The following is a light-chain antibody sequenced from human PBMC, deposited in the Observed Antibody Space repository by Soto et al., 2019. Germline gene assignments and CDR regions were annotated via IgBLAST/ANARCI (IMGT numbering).Light chain of an antibody. V-gene: IGKV3-15*01. CDR3: QQYNNWPPWT. J-gene: IGKJ1*01. CDR2: GAS. Sequence: EIVMTQSPATLSVSPGERATLSCRASQSVSSNLAWYQQKPCQAPRLLIYGASTRSTGIPARFSGSGSGTEFTLTISSLQSEDFAVYYCQQYNNWPPWTFGQGNKVEIK. CDR1: QSVSSN.